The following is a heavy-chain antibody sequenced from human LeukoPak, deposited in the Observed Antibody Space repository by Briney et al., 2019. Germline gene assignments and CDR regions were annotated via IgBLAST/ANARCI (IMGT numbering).Heavy chain of an antibody. CDR2: IYYRGST. CDR1: GGSISSYY. V-gene: IGHV4-59*08. J-gene: IGHJ6*02. CDR3: ARHFVSAFDYGDYYAPSFFYYYHGMDV. Sequence: TPSETLSLTCTVSGGSISSYYWSWIRQPPGKGLEWIGYIYYRGSTNYNPSLKSRVTISVDTSKNQFSLERSSVTAADTAVYYCARHFVSAFDYGDYYAPSFFYYYHGMDVWGQGTTVTVSS. D-gene: IGHD4-17*01.